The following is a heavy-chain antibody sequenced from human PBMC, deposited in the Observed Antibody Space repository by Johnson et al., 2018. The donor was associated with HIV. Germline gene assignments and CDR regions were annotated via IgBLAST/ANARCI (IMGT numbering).Heavy chain of an antibody. Sequence: VQLVESGGGLVQPGGSLRLSCAASGFTVSSNYMSWVRQAPGKGLEWVSVIYSGGSTYYADSVKGRFTISRDNSKNTLYLQMNRLRAEDTAVYYCAREGGGGAAAGTSDAFDSWGQGTMVTVSS. CDR2: IYSGGST. CDR1: GFTVSSNY. D-gene: IGHD6-13*01. V-gene: IGHV3-66*01. J-gene: IGHJ3*02. CDR3: AREGGGGAAAGTSDAFDS.